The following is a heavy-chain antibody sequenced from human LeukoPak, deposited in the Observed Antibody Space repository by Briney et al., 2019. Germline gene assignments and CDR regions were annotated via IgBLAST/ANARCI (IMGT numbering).Heavy chain of an antibody. CDR1: GASIGSYL. J-gene: IGHJ4*02. Sequence: SETLSLTCTVSGASIGSYLWSWIRQPPGKGLEWIGYISYSGSTNYNASLRSRATMSVDTSKNQFSLNLNSVTAADTAVYYCARHEGMTTYDYWGQGTLVTVSS. CDR3: ARHEGMTTYDY. D-gene: IGHD4-17*01. V-gene: IGHV4-59*08. CDR2: ISYSGST.